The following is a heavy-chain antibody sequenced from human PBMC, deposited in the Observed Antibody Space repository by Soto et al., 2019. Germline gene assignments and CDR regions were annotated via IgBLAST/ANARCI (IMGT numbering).Heavy chain of an antibody. D-gene: IGHD3-16*02. CDR1: GGSISSGGYY. CDR3: ARGRYVWGSYRPLLGYFQH. CDR2: IYYSGST. Sequence: PSETLSLTCTVSGGSISSGGYYWSWIRQHPGKGLEWIGYIYYSGSTYYNPSLKSRVTISVDTSKNQFSLKLSSVTAADTAVYYCARGRYVWGSYRPLLGYFQHWGQGTLVTVSS. V-gene: IGHV4-31*03. J-gene: IGHJ1*01.